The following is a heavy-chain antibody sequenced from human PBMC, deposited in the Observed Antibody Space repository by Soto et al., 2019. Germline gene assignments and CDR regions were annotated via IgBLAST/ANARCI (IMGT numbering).Heavy chain of an antibody. CDR3: AKNLWSAYNPLDC. D-gene: IGHD3-3*01. CDR2: ISASGDMT. J-gene: IGHJ4*02. V-gene: IGHV3-23*01. CDR1: GFTFSTYP. Sequence: GGSLRLSCAASGFTFSTYPMSWVRQAPGKGLEWVSLISASGDMTYHADSVKGRSTISRDNSKNTVHLQMNNLRAEDTAVYFCAKNLWSAYNPLDCWGLGTLVTVSS.